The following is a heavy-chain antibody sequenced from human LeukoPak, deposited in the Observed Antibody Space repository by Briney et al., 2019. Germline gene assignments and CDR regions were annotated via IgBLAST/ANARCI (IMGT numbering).Heavy chain of an antibody. CDR1: GYSISSGYY. D-gene: IGHD7-27*01. J-gene: IGHJ4*02. Sequence: PSETLSLTCTVSGYSISSGYYWGWIRQPPGKGLEWIGSIYHSGSTYYNPSLKSRVTISVDTSKNKFSLKLSSVTAADTAVYYCASTGSITGQNYWGQGTLVTVSS. CDR3: ASTGSITGQNY. CDR2: IYHSGST. V-gene: IGHV4-38-2*02.